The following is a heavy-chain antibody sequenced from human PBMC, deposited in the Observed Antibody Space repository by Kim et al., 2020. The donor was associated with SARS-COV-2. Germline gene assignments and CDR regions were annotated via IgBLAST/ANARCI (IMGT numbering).Heavy chain of an antibody. Sequence: ASVKVSCKPSRYTFTNYYMHWVRQAPGQGLEWMGIINPSGGTTTYAQKFQGRVTMTRDTSTSTVYMELSSLRSEDTAVYYCAGNYYDSSGYNDYWGQGTLVTVSS. V-gene: IGHV1-46*01. CDR2: INPSGGTT. J-gene: IGHJ4*02. D-gene: IGHD3-22*01. CDR3: AGNYYDSSGYNDY. CDR1: RYTFTNYY.